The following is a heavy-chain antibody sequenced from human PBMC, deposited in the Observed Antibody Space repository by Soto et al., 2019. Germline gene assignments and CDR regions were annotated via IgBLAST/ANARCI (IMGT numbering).Heavy chain of an antibody. V-gene: IGHV3-23*01. CDR2: MSKSGGGT. D-gene: IGHD6-13*01. CDR3: AKTSSLFDY. Sequence: EVQLLESGGGLVQPGGSLRLSCAASGFTFSNYAMSWVRQAPGKGLEWVSSMSKSGGGTYYADSVKGRFTISRDNSKNTLYLQMNSLTAEDTAVYSCAKTSSLFDYWGQGTLVTVSS. J-gene: IGHJ4*02. CDR1: GFTFSNYA.